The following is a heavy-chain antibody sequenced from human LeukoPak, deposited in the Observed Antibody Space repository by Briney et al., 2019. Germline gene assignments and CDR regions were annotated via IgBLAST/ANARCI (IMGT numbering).Heavy chain of an antibody. CDR3: AREIDEGFDY. V-gene: IGHV3-21*01. Sequence: PGGSLRLSCAASGFTFSSHSMNWVRQAPGKGLEGVSSIGGSSSSLYYADSLKGRFTISRDNAKNSLYLQMNSLRAEDTAVYYCAREIDEGFDYWGQGTLVTVSS. J-gene: IGHJ4*02. CDR2: IGGSSSSL. CDR1: GFTFSSHS.